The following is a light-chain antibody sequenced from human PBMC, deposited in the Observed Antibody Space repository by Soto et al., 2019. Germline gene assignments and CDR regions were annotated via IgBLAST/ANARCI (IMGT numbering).Light chain of an antibody. CDR3: QQYTGLPTT. V-gene: IGKV3-11*01. Sequence: EIVFTQSPATLSLSPGERATLSCSASQSVSSYLAWYQQKPGQAPRLLIYDASNRETGIPDRFIGSGAGTDFTLPITRLESEDSAVYFCQQYTGLPTTFGQGTRLEIK. CDR2: DAS. J-gene: IGKJ5*01. CDR1: QSVSSY.